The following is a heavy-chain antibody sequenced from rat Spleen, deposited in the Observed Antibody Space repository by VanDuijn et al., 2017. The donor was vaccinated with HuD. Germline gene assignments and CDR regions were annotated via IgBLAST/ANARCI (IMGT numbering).Heavy chain of an antibody. CDR2: ITNSGGST. V-gene: IGHV5-27*01. CDR1: GFTFSNYY. CDR3: TTTDY. Sequence: EVQLVESGGGLVQPGRSLKLSCAASGFTFSNYYMAWVRQAPTKGLEWVASITNSGGSTYYRDSVKGRFTISRDNAKSTLYLQMDSLRSEDTATYYCTTTDYWGQGVMVTVSS. J-gene: IGHJ2*01.